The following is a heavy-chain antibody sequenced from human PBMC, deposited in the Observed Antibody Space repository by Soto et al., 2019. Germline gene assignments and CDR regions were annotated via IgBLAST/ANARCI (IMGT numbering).Heavy chain of an antibody. CDR2: FYYSGST. CDR1: GGSISTGGYY. CDR3: ARSVFP. J-gene: IGHJ5*02. Sequence: QVQLQESGPGLVKPSQTLSLTCTVSGGSISTGGYYWNWIRQHPGKGLEWIGYFYYSGSTYYNPSLKIRVTISVNASKNQFSLKLSSVTAADTAVYDCARSVFPWGQGTLVTVSS. V-gene: IGHV4-31*03.